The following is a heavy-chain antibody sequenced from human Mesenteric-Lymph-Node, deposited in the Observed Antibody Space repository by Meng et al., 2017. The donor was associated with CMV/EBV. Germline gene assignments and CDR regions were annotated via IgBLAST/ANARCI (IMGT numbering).Heavy chain of an antibody. V-gene: IGHV3-15*01. J-gene: IGHJ4*02. D-gene: IGHD4/OR15-4a*01. CDR1: GFTFSNAW. CDR2: IKSKTDGGTT. CDR3: AKMGSANYLYYFDF. Sequence: GGSLRLSCAASGFTFSNAWMSWVRQAPGKGLEWVGHIKSKTDGGTTDYAAPVKGRFTISRDDSKNTLYLQMNSLRAEDTAVYYCAKMGSANYLYYFDFWGQGTLVTVSS.